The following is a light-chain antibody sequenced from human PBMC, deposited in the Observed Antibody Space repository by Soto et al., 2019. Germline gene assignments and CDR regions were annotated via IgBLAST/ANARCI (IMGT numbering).Light chain of an antibody. Sequence: DIVLTQSPGTLSLSPGERATLSCRASQSVSSSYLAWFQQKPGQAPRLLIYGASSRATGIPDRFSGSGSGTDFTLTISRLEPEDFAVYYCQHYGSSPRGTFGQGTRLEIK. J-gene: IGKJ5*01. CDR1: QSVSSSY. CDR3: QHYGSSPRGT. V-gene: IGKV3-20*01. CDR2: GAS.